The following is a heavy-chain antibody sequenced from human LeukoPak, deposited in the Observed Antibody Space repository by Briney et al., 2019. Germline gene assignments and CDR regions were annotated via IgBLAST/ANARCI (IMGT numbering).Heavy chain of an antibody. CDR1: GFTFSSYG. D-gene: IGHD4-17*01. CDR3: AREQSTVTTFDY. Sequence: GGSLRLSCAASGFTFSSYGMHWVRQAPGKGLEWVAVIWYDGSNIYYADSVKGRFTISRDNSKNTLYLQMNSLRAEDTAVYYCAREQSTVTTFDYWGQGTLVTVSS. J-gene: IGHJ4*02. V-gene: IGHV3-33*01. CDR2: IWYDGSNI.